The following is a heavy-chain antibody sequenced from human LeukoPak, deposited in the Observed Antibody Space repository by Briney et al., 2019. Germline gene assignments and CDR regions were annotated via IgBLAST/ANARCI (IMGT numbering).Heavy chain of an antibody. Sequence: PGGSLRLSCAASGFTFSSYGMSWVRQAPGKGLEWVSGINWNGGSTGYADSVKGRFTISRDNAKNSLYLQMNSLRAEDTALYYCARHGHCSGGSCYTFAYYYYMDVWGKGTTVTVSS. V-gene: IGHV3-20*04. J-gene: IGHJ6*03. D-gene: IGHD2-15*01. CDR1: GFTFSSYG. CDR2: INWNGGST. CDR3: ARHGHCSGGSCYTFAYYYYMDV.